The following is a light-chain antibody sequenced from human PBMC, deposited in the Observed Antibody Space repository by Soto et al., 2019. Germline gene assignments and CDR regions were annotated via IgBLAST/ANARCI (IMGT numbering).Light chain of an antibody. Sequence: QSVLTQPPSASGSPGQSVTISCTGTSSDVGAYIFVSWYQQHPGKAPKLMVYDVNRRPPGVPDRFFGSKSGNTASLTISGLQAEDEADYYCSSYTAGGTIFGTGTKLTVL. V-gene: IGLV2-8*01. J-gene: IGLJ1*01. CDR1: SSDVGAYIF. CDR2: DVN. CDR3: SSYTAGGTI.